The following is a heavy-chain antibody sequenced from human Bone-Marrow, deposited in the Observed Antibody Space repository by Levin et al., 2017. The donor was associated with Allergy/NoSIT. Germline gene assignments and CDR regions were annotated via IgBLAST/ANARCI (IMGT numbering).Heavy chain of an antibody. CDR2: MYSTGTT. Sequence: GGSLRLSCAASGFSVSTNYMAWVRQAPGKGLEWVSVMYSTGTTYHADSVKGRFTISRDNSKNTLYLQMNSLRAEDTAVYYCSSAPGFTDYWGQGTLVTVSS. CDR3: SSAPGFTDY. CDR1: GFSVSTNY. J-gene: IGHJ4*02. V-gene: IGHV3-66*01.